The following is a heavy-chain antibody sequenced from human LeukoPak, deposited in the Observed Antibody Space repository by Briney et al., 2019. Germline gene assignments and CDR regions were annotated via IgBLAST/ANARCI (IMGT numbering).Heavy chain of an antibody. D-gene: IGHD6-13*01. CDR3: AKATTTIAAVPHNP. CDR2: MNPKSGNT. CDR1: GYSFTTYD. V-gene: IGHV1-8*01. Sequence: GASVKVSCKASGYSFTTYDVNWVRQAPGQGLEWMGWMNPKSGNTGYASKFQGRVTMARNTSIDTAFLELKSLSFEDTAVYYCAKATTTIAAVPHNPWGQGTLVTVSS. J-gene: IGHJ5*02.